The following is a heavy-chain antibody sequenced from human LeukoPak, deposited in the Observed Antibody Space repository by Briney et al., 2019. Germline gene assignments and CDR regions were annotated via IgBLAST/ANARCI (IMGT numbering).Heavy chain of an antibody. CDR1: GFTFSSYA. V-gene: IGHV3-23*01. D-gene: IGHD2-2*02. CDR2: ISGSGGST. Sequence: GGSLRLSCAASGFTFSSYAMSWVRQAPGKGLEWVSAISGSGGSTYYADSVKGRFTISRDNSKNTLYLQMNSLRAEDTAVYYCARGVVVPTAIVRDQYYFDYWGQGTLVTVSS. CDR3: ARGVVVPTAIVRDQYYFDY. J-gene: IGHJ4*02.